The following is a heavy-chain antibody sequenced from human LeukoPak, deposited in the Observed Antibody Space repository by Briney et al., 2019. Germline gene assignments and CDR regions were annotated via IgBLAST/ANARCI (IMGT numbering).Heavy chain of an antibody. CDR1: GGSFSGYY. CDR2: INHSGST. D-gene: IGHD5-24*01. Sequence: SETLSLTCAVYGGSFSGYYWSWIRQPPGKGLEWIGEINHSGSTNYNPSLKSRVTISVDTSKNQFSLKLSSVTAADTAVYYCARGSTIANFAPGAFDPWGQGTLVTVSS. J-gene: IGHJ5*02. CDR3: ARGSTIANFAPGAFDP. V-gene: IGHV4-34*01.